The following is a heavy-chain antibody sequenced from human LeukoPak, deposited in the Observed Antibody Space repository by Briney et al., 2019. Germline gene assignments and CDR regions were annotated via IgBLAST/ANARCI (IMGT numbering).Heavy chain of an antibody. CDR2: INHSGST. CDR3: ARDCVLGRSPRGAFDI. D-gene: IGHD3-10*01. V-gene: IGHV4-34*01. J-gene: IGHJ3*02. Sequence: SETLSLTCAVYGGSFSAYYWSWIRQPPGKGLEWIGEINHSGSTNYNPSLKSRVTISVDTSKNQFSLKLSSVTAADTAVYYCARDCVLGRSPRGAFDIWGQGTMVTVSS. CDR1: GGSFSAYY.